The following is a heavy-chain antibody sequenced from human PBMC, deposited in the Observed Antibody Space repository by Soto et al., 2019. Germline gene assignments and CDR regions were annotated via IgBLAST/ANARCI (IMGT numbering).Heavy chain of an antibody. CDR2: IIPILGIA. J-gene: IGHJ4*02. Sequence: QVQLVQSGAEVKKPGSSVKVSCKASGGTFSSYTISWVRQAPGQGLEWMGRIIPILGIANYAQKFQGRVTXXAXKXXSTASMGLSSLRAEDTAVKYCARLGQGSSDCGYDCWGQGALVTVAS. V-gene: IGHV1-69*02. D-gene: IGHD1-26*01. CDR3: ARLGQGSSDCGYDC. CDR1: GGTFSSYT.